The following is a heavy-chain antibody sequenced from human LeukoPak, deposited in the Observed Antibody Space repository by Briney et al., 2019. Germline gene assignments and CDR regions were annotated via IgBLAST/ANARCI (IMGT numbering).Heavy chain of an antibody. Sequence: GGSLRLSCAASGFTFDDSMMHWVRQAPGKGLEWVSLISWDSGSTYYADSVKGRFIISRDNTKNSLYLQMNSLRSEDTALYYCTKDSSVTHFDYWGQGTLVTVS. V-gene: IGHV3-43*01. J-gene: IGHJ4*02. CDR3: TKDSSVTHFDY. D-gene: IGHD4-17*01. CDR2: ISWDSGST. CDR1: GFTFDDSM.